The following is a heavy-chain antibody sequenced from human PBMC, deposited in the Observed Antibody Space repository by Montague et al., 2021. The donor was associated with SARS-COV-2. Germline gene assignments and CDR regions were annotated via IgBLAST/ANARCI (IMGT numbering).Heavy chain of an antibody. CDR2: N. D-gene: IGHD1-26*01. CDR3: ARTSASSDY. V-gene: IGHV6-1*01. Sequence: NDYAVSVKSRITINPYTSKNQISLQLNSATPEDTAVYYCARTSASSDYWGQGTLVTVSS. J-gene: IGHJ4*02.